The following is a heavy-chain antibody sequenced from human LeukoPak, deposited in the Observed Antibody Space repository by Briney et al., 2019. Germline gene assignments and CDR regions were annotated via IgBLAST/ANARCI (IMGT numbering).Heavy chain of an antibody. CDR3: AKFMGRIVVVPAASFDY. D-gene: IGHD2-2*01. CDR2: ISGSGGST. J-gene: IGHJ4*02. Sequence: GGSLRLSCAASGFIFSSYAMSWVRQAPGKGLEWVSAISGSGGSTYYADSVKGRFTISRDNSKNTLYLQMNSLRAEDTAVYYCAKFMGRIVVVPAASFDYWGQGTLVTVSS. CDR1: GFIFSSYA. V-gene: IGHV3-23*01.